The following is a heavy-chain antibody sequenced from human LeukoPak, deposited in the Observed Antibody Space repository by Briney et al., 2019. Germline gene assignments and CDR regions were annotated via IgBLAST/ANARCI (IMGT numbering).Heavy chain of an antibody. CDR2: IKQDGSEK. CDR1: GFTFSSYW. D-gene: IGHD2-2*02. J-gene: IGHJ6*03. V-gene: IGHV3-7*01. CDR3: ARARNRYCSSTSCYTDYYYYYMDV. Sequence: PGGSLRLSCAAPGFTFSSYWMSWVRQAPGKGLEWVANIKQDGSEKYYVDSVKGRFTISRDNAKNSLYLQMNSLRAEDTAVYYCARARNRYCSSTSCYTDYYYYYMDVWGKGTTVTISS.